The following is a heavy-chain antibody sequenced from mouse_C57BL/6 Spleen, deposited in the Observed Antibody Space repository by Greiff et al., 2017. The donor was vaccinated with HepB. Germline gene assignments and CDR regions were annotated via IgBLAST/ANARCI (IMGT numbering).Heavy chain of an antibody. Sequence: QVQLKQPGAELVKPGASVKLSCKASGYTFTSYWMQWVKQRPGQGLEWIGEIDPSDSYTNYNQKFKGKATLTVDTSSSTAYMQLSSLTSEDSAVYYCAGYYGSSMAWFAYWGQGTLVTVSA. J-gene: IGHJ3*01. CDR1: GYTFTSYW. CDR3: AGYYGSSMAWFAY. CDR2: IDPSDSYT. V-gene: IGHV1-50*01. D-gene: IGHD1-1*01.